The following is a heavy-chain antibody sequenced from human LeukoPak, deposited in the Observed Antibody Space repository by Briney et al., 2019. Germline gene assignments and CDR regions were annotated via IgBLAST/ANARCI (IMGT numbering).Heavy chain of an antibody. D-gene: IGHD3-22*01. V-gene: IGHV1-46*01. CDR2: INPSGGST. CDR3: ARDKRPESPYDGSGYYNYYYGMDV. CDR1: GYTFTSYY. J-gene: IGHJ6*02. Sequence: ASVKVSCKASGYTFTSYYMHWVRPAPGQGLEWMGIINPSGGSTSYAQKFQGRVTMTRDTSTSTVYMELSSLRSEDTAVYYCARDKRPESPYDGSGYYNYYYGMDVWDQGTTVTVSS.